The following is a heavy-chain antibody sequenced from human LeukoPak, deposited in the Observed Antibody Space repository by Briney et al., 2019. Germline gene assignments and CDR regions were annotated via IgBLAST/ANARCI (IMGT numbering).Heavy chain of an antibody. Sequence: GGSLRLSCAASGFTFSSYWMSWVRQAPGKGLEWVANIKQDGSEKYYVDSVKGRFTISRDNAKNSLYLQMESLRVEDTAIYYCATDWAWGGFDHWGQGALVTVSS. CDR3: ATDWAWGGFDH. V-gene: IGHV3-7*01. CDR2: IKQDGSEK. D-gene: IGHD3-16*01. CDR1: GFTFSSYW. J-gene: IGHJ4*02.